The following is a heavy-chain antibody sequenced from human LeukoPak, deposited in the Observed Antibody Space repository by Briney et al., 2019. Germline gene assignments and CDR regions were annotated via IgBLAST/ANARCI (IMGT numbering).Heavy chain of an antibody. CDR2: IYYSGST. CDR1: GGSISSYY. Sequence: SETLSLTCTVSGGSISSYYWSWIRRPPGKGLEWIGYIYYSGSTNYNPSLKSRVTISVDTSKNQFSLKLSSVTAADTAVYYCARRAVRRGIDYWGQGTLVTVSS. J-gene: IGHJ4*02. V-gene: IGHV4-59*08. D-gene: IGHD3-10*01. CDR3: ARRAVRRGIDY.